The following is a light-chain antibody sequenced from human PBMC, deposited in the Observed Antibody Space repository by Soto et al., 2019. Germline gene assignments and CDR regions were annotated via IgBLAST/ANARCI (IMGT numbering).Light chain of an antibody. CDR3: MQALEMRT. J-gene: IGKJ2*02. CDR1: QSLLYSNGYNY. V-gene: IGKV2-28*01. CDR2: LGS. Sequence: IVMTQSPLSLSVTPGEPASISCRSSQSLLYSNGYNYLDWYLQKPGQSPQLLIYLGSNRASGVPDRFSGSGSGTDFTLKISRVEAEDVGVYYCMQALEMRTFGQGTKLEIK.